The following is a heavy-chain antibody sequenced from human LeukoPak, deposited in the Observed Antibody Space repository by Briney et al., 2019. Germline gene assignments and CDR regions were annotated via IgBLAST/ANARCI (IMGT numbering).Heavy chain of an antibody. CDR1: GYSISSGDY. CDR2: IYHSGTT. CDR3: ARNLTVPRQVAFDI. V-gene: IGHV4-38-2*01. D-gene: IGHD6-6*01. Sequence: PSETLSLTCAVSGYSISSGDYWGWIRQPPGKELEWIGSIYHSGTTYYNPSLKSRVTISVDPSKNKSPLNLGLLTPADTAVYSCARNLTVPRQVAFDIWGQGTMVTVSS. J-gene: IGHJ3*02.